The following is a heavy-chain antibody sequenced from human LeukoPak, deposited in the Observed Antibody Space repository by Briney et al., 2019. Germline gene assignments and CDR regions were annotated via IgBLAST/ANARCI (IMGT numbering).Heavy chain of an antibody. CDR1: GGSFSGYY. J-gene: IGHJ6*03. CDR3: ARVVVVPAAIIRRSYYMDV. D-gene: IGHD2-2*01. CDR2: INHSGST. Sequence: SETLSLTCAVYGGSFSGYYWSWIRQPPGKGLEWIGEINHSGSTNYNPSLKSRVTISVDTSKNQFSLKLSSVTAADTAVYYCARVVVVPAAIIRRSYYMDVWRKGTTVTVS. V-gene: IGHV4-34*01.